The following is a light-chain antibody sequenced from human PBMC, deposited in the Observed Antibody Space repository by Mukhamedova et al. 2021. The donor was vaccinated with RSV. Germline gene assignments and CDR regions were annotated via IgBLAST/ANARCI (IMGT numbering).Light chain of an antibody. Sequence: WYQRRVHGKAPKLVIYDASNLETGVPSRFSGSGPGTHFTFIISSLQPEDFGTYYCQHYNVLPVTFGGGTRVEMK. CDR2: DAS. J-gene: IGKJ4*01. CDR3: QHYNVLPVT. V-gene: IGKV1-33*01.